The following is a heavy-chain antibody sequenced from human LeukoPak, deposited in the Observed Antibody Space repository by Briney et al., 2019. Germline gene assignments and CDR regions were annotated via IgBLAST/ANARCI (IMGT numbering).Heavy chain of an antibody. Sequence: PGGSLRLSCAASGFTFSSYSMNWVRQAPGKGLEWVSSITSSSGYIYYADSVKGRFTISRDNAKNSLYLQMNSLRAEDTAVYYCASAYYGDYGGYWGQGTLVTVSS. CDR3: ASAYYGDYGGY. CDR1: GFTFSSYS. D-gene: IGHD4-17*01. J-gene: IGHJ4*02. V-gene: IGHV3-21*01. CDR2: ITSSSGYI.